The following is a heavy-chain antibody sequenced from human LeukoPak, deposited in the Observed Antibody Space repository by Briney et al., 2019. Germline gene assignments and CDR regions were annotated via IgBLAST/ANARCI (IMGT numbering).Heavy chain of an antibody. CDR1: GFTFSSYW. J-gene: IGHJ4*02. CDR3: ARDPNPYSSSWHGGY. CDR2: IKQDGSEK. D-gene: IGHD6-13*01. Sequence: GGSLRLSCAASGFTFSSYWMSWVRQAPGKGLEWVANIKQDGSEKYYVDSVKGRFTISRDNAKNSLYLQMNSLRAEDTAVYYCARDPNPYSSSWHGGYWGQGTLVTVSS. V-gene: IGHV3-7*05.